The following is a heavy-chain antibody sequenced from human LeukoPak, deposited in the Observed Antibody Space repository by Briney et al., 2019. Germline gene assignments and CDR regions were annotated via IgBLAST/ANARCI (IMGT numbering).Heavy chain of an antibody. CDR1: GYTFTSYG. CDR3: ARARYCSGGSCYSEYNWFDP. CDR2: INPNSGGT. V-gene: IGHV1-2*02. D-gene: IGHD2-15*01. Sequence: ASVKVSCKTSGYTFTSYGISWVRQAPGQGLEWMGWINPNSGGTNYAQKFQGRVTMTRDTSISTAYMELSRLRSDDTAVYYCARARYCSGGSCYSEYNWFDPWGQGTLVTVSS. J-gene: IGHJ5*02.